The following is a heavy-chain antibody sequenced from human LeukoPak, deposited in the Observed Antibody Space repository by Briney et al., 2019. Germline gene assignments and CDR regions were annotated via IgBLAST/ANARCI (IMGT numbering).Heavy chain of an antibody. J-gene: IGHJ4*02. CDR1: GFTFSSYW. CDR2: INSDGSST. CDR3: AREDRDSSSLDY. Sequence: GGSLRLSCAASGFTFSSYWMHWVRQAPGKGLVWVSRINSDGSSTSYADSVKGRFTISRDNAKNTLYLQMNRLRAEDTDVYYCAREDRDSSSLDYWGQGTLVIVSS. D-gene: IGHD6-6*01. V-gene: IGHV3-74*01.